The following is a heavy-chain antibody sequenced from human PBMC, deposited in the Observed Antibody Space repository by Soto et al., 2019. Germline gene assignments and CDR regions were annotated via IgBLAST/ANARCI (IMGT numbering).Heavy chain of an antibody. D-gene: IGHD3-9*01. CDR2: INAGNGNT. CDR3: TRGRFFDWPTWNYGMDV. V-gene: IGHV1-3*01. Sequence: GASVKVSCKASGYTFTNYAIHWVRQAPGQRLEWLGWINAGNGNTRDSQRLEGRITISRDTSASTAQMELSSLRSEDTGVYYCTRGRFFDWPTWNYGMDVWGQGTMVTVSS. CDR1: GYTFTNYA. J-gene: IGHJ6*02.